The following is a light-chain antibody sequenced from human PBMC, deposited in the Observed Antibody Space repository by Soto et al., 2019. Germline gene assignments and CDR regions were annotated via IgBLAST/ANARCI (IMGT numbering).Light chain of an antibody. CDR1: QSVSSN. CDR2: GAS. Sequence: IVMTQSPATLSVSPGERATLSCRASQSVSSNLAWYQQKPGQAPRLLIYGASTRATSIPARFSGSASGTEFTLTISSLQSEDFAVYYCQQYNNWPLTFGQGTKV. V-gene: IGKV3-15*01. J-gene: IGKJ1*01. CDR3: QQYNNWPLT.